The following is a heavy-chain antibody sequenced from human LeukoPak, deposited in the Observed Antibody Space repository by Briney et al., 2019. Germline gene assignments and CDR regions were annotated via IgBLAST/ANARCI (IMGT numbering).Heavy chain of an antibody. J-gene: IGHJ4*02. Sequence: GGSLILSCAASGFTFRTYAMSWVRQAPGKGLEWVSTISGSGATTYYADSVEGRFTISRDNSKNTLYLQMNSLRADDTAVYYCASRLVATGTKYFDYWGQGTLVTVSS. CDR3: ASRLVATGTKYFDY. D-gene: IGHD6-13*01. V-gene: IGHV3-23*01. CDR1: GFTFRTYA. CDR2: ISGSGATT.